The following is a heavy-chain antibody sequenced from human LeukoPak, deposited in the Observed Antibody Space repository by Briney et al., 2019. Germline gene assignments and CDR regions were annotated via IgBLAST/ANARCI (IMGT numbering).Heavy chain of an antibody. CDR3: ARLGWGGSGSYSPGFDY. CDR2: IYYSGST. D-gene: IGHD3-10*01. V-gene: IGHV4-39*07. CDR1: GGSISSGSYY. J-gene: IGHJ4*02. Sequence: SETLSLTCTVSGGSISSGSYYWGWIRQPPGKGLEWIGSIYYSGSTYYNPSLKSRVTISVDTSKNQFSLKLSSVTAADTAVYYCARLGWGGSGSYSPGFDYWGQGTLVTVSS.